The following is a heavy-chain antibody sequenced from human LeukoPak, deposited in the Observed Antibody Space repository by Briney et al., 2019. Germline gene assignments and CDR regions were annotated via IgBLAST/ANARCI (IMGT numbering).Heavy chain of an antibody. CDR3: ARDRYCSSTSCYGSSHDY. D-gene: IGHD2-2*01. CDR1: GFTFSSYA. V-gene: IGHV3-23*01. CDR2: ISGSGGST. J-gene: IGHJ4*02. Sequence: GGSLRLSCAASGFTFSSYAMSWVRQAPGKGLEWVSAISGSGGSTYYADSVKGRFTISRDNAKNTVYLQMNSLRVEDTAMYYCARDRYCSSTSCYGSSHDYWGQGTLVTVSS.